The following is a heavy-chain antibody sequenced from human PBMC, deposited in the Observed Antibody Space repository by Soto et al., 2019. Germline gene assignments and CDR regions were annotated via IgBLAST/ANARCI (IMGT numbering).Heavy chain of an antibody. Sequence: QVQLQQWGAGLLKPSETLSLTCAVYGGSFSGYYWTWIRQSPEKGLAWIGEVNHSGTTYYNPSLKTRVTISVHTTKNQFSLKMSSVTAADTAVYYCARGIGYCSSINCYSSRRLRFDSWGQGTLVTVSS. V-gene: IGHV4-34*01. J-gene: IGHJ4*02. CDR2: VNHSGTT. CDR1: GGSFSGYY. CDR3: ARGIGYCSSINCYSSRRLRFDS. D-gene: IGHD2-2*01.